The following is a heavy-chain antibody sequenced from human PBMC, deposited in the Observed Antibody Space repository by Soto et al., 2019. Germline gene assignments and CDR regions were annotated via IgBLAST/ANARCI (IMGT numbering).Heavy chain of an antibody. V-gene: IGHV1-69*01. CDR2: IIPIFGTA. CDR3: ARSPTYCSSTSCYYYYGMDV. CDR1: GGTFSSYA. J-gene: IGHJ6*02. Sequence: QVQLVQSGAEVKKPGSSVKVSCKASGGTFSSYAISWVRQAPGQGLEWMGGIIPIFGTANYAQKFQGRVTITADESTSTSYIELSSRRSEDTAVYYCARSPTYCSSTSCYYYYGMDVWGQGTTVTVSS. D-gene: IGHD2-2*01.